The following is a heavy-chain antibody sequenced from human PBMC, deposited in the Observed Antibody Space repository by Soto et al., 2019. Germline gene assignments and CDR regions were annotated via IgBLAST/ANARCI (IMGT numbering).Heavy chain of an antibody. D-gene: IGHD1-1*01. CDR1: GFTFSMYW. CDR2: INDDGIST. CDR3: TRGPRSTSTGTGAF. V-gene: IGHV3-74*01. Sequence: QAGGSLRLSCAASGFTFSMYWMHWVRQVPGKGPEWVSRINDDGISTNYADSVKGRFTISRDNAENTLYLQMNALRVEDTAVYYCTRGPRSTSTGTGAFWGQGTLVTSPQ. J-gene: IGHJ4*02.